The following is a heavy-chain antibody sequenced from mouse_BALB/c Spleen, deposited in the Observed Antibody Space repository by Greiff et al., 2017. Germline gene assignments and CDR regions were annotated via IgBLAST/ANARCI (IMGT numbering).Heavy chain of an antibody. CDR1: GFTFSSYA. CDR3: ARGSYYDYDGVSWFAY. J-gene: IGHJ3*01. D-gene: IGHD2-4*01. CDR2: ISSGGST. Sequence: DVMLVESGGGLVKPGGSLKLSCAASGFTFSSYAMSWVRQTPEKRLEWVASISSGGSTYYPDSVKGRFTISRDNARNILYLQMSSLRSEDTAMYYCARGSYYDYDGVSWFAYWGQGTLVTVSA. V-gene: IGHV5-6-5*01.